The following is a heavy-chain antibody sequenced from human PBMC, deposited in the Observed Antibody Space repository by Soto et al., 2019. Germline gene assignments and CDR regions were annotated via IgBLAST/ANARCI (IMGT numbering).Heavy chain of an antibody. CDR1: GASISSGSW. CDR2: VYHSGSS. D-gene: IGHD1-26*01. J-gene: IGHJ4*02. Sequence: QVQLQESGPGQVRPSETLSLTCAVSGASISSGSWWSWVRQSPNKGLEWIGEVYHSGSSSVSPSLKSRVTISVDKSKKEFYLKLSSVTAADTAVYYCAGQTSRISGHLYWDQGALVTVSS. CDR3: AGQTSRISGHLY. V-gene: IGHV4-4*02.